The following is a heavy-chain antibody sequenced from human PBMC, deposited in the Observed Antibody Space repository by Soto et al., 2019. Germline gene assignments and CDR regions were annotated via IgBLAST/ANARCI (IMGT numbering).Heavy chain of an antibody. CDR3: ASWEYYDFWSGPGDYGMDV. D-gene: IGHD3-3*01. Sequence: GGALRLSFAAPGFTFRSFSKNWGPPAPGEGVEWVSYISSSSSTIYYADSVKGRFTISRDNAKNSLYLQMNSLRDEDTAVYYCASWEYYDFWSGPGDYGMDVWGQGTTVTVS. CDR1: GFTFRSFS. V-gene: IGHV3-48*02. CDR2: ISSSSSTI. J-gene: IGHJ6*02.